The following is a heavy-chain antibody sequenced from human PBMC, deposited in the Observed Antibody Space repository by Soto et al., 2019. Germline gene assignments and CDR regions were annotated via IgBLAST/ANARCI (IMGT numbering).Heavy chain of an antibody. V-gene: IGHV4-59*01. Sequence: SETLSLTCTVSGGSISSYYWSWIRQPPGKGLEWIGYIYYSGSTNYNPSLKSRVTISVDTSKNQFSLKLSSVTAADTAVYYCARDLSTMVRPGIWFDPWGQGTLVTVSS. CDR3: ARDLSTMVRPGIWFDP. CDR2: IYYSGST. D-gene: IGHD3-10*01. J-gene: IGHJ5*02. CDR1: GGSISSYY.